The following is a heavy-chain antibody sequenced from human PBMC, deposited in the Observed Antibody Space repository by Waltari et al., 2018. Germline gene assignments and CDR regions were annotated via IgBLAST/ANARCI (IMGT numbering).Heavy chain of an antibody. J-gene: IGHJ5*02. CDR1: GYTFTGYY. CDR3: ARGHYGGNSLGRGWFDP. V-gene: IGHV1-2*02. D-gene: IGHD4-17*01. Sequence: QVQLVQSGAEVKKHGASVKVSCKASGYTFTGYYMHWVRQAPGQGLEWIGWINPTSGGTNYAQKFQGRVTISVDTSKNQFSLKLSSVTAADTAVYYCARGHYGGNSLGRGWFDPWGQGTLVTVSS. CDR2: INPTSGGT.